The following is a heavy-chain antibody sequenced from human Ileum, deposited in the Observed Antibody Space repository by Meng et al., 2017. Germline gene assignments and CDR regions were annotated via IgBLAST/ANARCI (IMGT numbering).Heavy chain of an antibody. V-gene: IGHV3-23*01. Sequence: GESLKTSFAASGFTVTDCAMSWVRQAPGQGLEWVSTIVSRRYFTNYEDPVKGRFTISRDNSKNSLFLEMHSLRAEDTAVYYCAKKTDDSGYQPYENWGQGTLVTVSS. CDR1: GFTVTDCA. CDR3: AKKTDDSGYQPYEN. J-gene: IGHJ4*02. CDR2: IVSRRYFT. D-gene: IGHD3-22*01.